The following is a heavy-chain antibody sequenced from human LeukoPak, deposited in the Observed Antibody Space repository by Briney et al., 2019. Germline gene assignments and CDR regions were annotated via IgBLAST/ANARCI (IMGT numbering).Heavy chain of an antibody. CDR2: MYTTGSS. CDR1: GGSLNNYY. CDR3: ARGQTVGATALDY. D-gene: IGHD1-26*01. Sequence: PSETLSLTCTVSGGSLNNYYWSWIRQPAGKGLEFIGRMYTTGSSTYNTSLESRVTLSLDTSKNQFSLKLTSVTAADTAVYYCARGQTVGATALDYWGRGTLITVSS. J-gene: IGHJ4*02. V-gene: IGHV4-4*07.